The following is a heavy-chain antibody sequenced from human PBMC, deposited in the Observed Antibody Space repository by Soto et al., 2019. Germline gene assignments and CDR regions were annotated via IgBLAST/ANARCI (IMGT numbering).Heavy chain of an antibody. CDR2: INHSGST. J-gene: IGHJ4*02. V-gene: IGHV4-34*01. CDR3: ATAKASDYDFWSGYYTIFDY. CDR1: GRSFSGYY. D-gene: IGHD3-3*01. Sequence: SETLSLTCAVYGRSFSGYYWSWIRQPPGKGMEWIGEINHSGSTNYNPSLKSRVTISVDTSKNQFSLKLSSVTAADTAVYYCATAKASDYDFWSGYYTIFDYWGQGTLVTVSS.